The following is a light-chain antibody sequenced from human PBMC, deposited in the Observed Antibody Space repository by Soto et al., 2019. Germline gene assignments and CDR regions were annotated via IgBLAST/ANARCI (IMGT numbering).Light chain of an antibody. J-gene: IGLJ3*02. CDR3: SSYTFNNTRV. CDR2: QVS. Sequence: QSALTQPASVSGSPGQSITISCTGTSSDVGRYNYVSWYQQHPGKAPKLMIYQVSNRPSGVSNRFSGSESGNTASLTTSGLQAEDEADYFCSSYTFNNTRVFGGGTKLTVL. V-gene: IGLV2-14*01. CDR1: SSDVGRYNY.